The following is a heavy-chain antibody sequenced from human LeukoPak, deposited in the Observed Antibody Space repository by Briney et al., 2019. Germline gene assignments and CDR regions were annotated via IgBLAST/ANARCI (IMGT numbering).Heavy chain of an antibody. V-gene: IGHV4-30-4*08. Sequence: SETLSLTCTVSGGSISSGGYYWSWIRQPPGKGLEWIGYIFYSGSTYYNPSLKSRVTISGDTSKNQFSLKLSSVTAADTAVYYCARDQDLVLVPAALRAFDIWGQGTMVTVSS. CDR2: IFYSGST. CDR3: ARDQDLVLVPAALRAFDI. D-gene: IGHD2-2*01. J-gene: IGHJ3*02. CDR1: GGSISSGGYY.